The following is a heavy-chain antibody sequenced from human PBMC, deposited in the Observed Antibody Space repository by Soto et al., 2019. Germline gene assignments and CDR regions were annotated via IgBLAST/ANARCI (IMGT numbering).Heavy chain of an antibody. V-gene: IGHV1-8*01. CDR3: ARGVARYNWKSTDYYYYMDV. D-gene: IGHD1-20*01. CDR2: MNPNSGNT. J-gene: IGHJ6*03. CDR1: GYTFTSYD. Sequence: GASVKVSCKASGYTFTSYDINWVRQATGQGLEWMGWMNPNSGNTGYAQKFQGRVTMTRNTSISTAYMELSSLRSEDTAVYYCARGVARYNWKSTDYYYYMDVLGKGTTVTVSS.